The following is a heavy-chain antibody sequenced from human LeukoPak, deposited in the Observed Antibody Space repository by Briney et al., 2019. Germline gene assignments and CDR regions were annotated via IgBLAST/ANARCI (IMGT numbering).Heavy chain of an antibody. CDR3: ARGRKYSSGWSIFDS. Sequence: PGGSLRLSCAASGFTVSNNYVSWVRQAPGKGLEWVSVIYSGGSTYYADSVKGRFTISRDNSKNTLYLQMNNLRAEDTAVYYCARGRKYSSGWSIFDSWGKGTLVTVSS. J-gene: IGHJ4*02. V-gene: IGHV3-53*01. CDR1: GFTVSNNY. D-gene: IGHD6-19*01. CDR2: IYSGGST.